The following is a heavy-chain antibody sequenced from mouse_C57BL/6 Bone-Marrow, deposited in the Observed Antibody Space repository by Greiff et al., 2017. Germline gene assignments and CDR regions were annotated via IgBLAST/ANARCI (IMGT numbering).Heavy chain of an antibody. V-gene: IGHV1-7*01. Sequence: VQLQQSGAELAKPGASVKLSCKASGYTFTSYWMHWVKQRPGQGLEWIGYINPSSGYTKYNQKFKDKDTLTADKSSSTAYMQLSSLTYEDSAVYYCASLLWLRREDYWGQGTTLTVSS. J-gene: IGHJ2*01. D-gene: IGHD2-2*01. CDR2: INPSSGYT. CDR3: ASLLWLRREDY. CDR1: GYTFTSYW.